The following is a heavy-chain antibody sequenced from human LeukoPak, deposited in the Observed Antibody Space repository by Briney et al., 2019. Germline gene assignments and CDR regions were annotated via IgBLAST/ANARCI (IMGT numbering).Heavy chain of an antibody. CDR2: VFHRGTT. Sequence: SETLSLTCTVSGYSINSAFYWGWIRVPPGQGLEWIGSVFHRGTTYYNSSLKSRVNISIDTSKNQFSLKLNSLTAEDTAMYYCVRDGYYGSGSPGWFGPRGPGTLVIVSA. CDR3: VRDGYYGSGSPGWFGP. D-gene: IGHD3-10*01. V-gene: IGHV4-38-2*02. J-gene: IGHJ5*02. CDR1: GYSINSAFY.